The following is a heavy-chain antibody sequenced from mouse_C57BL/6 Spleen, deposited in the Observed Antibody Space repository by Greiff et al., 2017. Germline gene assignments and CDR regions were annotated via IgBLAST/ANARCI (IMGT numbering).Heavy chain of an antibody. CDR2: LNPNNGGT. V-gene: IGHV1-26*01. CDR3: ARSTMVTTPYYFDY. Sequence: VQLQQSGPELVQPGASVKISCKASGYTFTDYYMNWVKQSHGKSLEWNGDLNPNNGGTSYNQKFKGKATLTVDKSSSTSYMELRSLTSEDSAVYYCARSTMVTTPYYFDYWGQGTTLTVSS. CDR1: GYTFTDYY. J-gene: IGHJ2*01. D-gene: IGHD2-2*01.